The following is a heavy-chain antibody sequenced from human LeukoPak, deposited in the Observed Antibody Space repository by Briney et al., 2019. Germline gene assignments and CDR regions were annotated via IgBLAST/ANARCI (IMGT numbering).Heavy chain of an antibody. CDR2: IIPIFGTA. CDR1: GGTFSSYA. V-gene: IGHV1-69*01. Sequence: SVKVSCKASGGTFSSYAISWVRQAPGQGLEWMGGIIPIFGTANYAQKFQGRVTITADESASTAYMELSSLRSEDTAVYYCARVGVYSGSYYLSLTPDHDAFDIWGQGTMVTVSS. J-gene: IGHJ3*02. D-gene: IGHD1-26*01. CDR3: ARVGVYSGSYYLSLTPDHDAFDI.